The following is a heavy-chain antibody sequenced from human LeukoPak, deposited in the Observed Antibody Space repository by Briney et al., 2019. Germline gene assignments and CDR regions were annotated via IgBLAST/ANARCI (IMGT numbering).Heavy chain of an antibody. CDR3: ATLPDGYNFNY. CDR1: GGSISSGGYS. Sequence: SETLSLTCAVSGGSISSGGYSWSWIRQPPGKGLEWIGYIYHSGSTYYNPSLKSRVTISVDTSKNQFSLKLSSVTAADTAVYYCATLPDGYNFNYWGQGTLVTVSS. V-gene: IGHV4-30-2*01. D-gene: IGHD5-12*01. CDR2: IYHSGST. J-gene: IGHJ4*02.